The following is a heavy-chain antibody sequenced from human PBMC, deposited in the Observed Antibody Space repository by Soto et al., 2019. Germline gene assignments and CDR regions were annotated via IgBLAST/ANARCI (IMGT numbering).Heavy chain of an antibody. CDR2: IKDGGRT. D-gene: IGHD5-12*01. V-gene: IGHV4-34*01. CDR3: ARGQEGVVATH. J-gene: IGHJ4*02. Sequence: QVQLQQWGAGLLKPSETLSLNCAVNGGSLSGYYWSWIRQPPGKGLEWIGEIKDGGRTNYSPSLKMRATISSDTSTNQFSLRLYSVTAADTGVYYCARGQEGVVATHWDQGTLVTVSS. CDR1: GGSLSGYY.